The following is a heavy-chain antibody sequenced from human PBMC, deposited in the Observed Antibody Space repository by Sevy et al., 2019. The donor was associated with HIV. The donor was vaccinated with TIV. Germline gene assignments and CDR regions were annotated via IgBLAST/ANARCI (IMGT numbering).Heavy chain of an antibody. Sequence: ASVKVSCKASGYTFTGYYMHWVRQAPGQGLEWMGWINPNSGGTNYAQKFQGRVTMTRDTSISTAYMELSRLRSDDTAVYYCATDKRAVGGVISYAMEVWGQGTTVTLSS. CDR3: ATDKRAVGGVISYAMEV. V-gene: IGHV1-2*02. CDR1: GYTFTGYY. J-gene: IGHJ6*02. D-gene: IGHD3-10*01. CDR2: INPNSGGT.